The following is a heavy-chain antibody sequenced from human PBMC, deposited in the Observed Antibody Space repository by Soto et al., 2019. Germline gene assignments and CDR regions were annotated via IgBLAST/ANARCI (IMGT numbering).Heavy chain of an antibody. J-gene: IGHJ6*03. Sequence: SVKVSCKASGGTFSSYAISWVRQAPGQGLEWMGGINPIIGTTNYAQKFQGRVTITANKSTSTAYMELSSLRSEDTAVYYCARCLTRYGKSYYYYMDFRGKGSTVTGSS. D-gene: IGHD4-17*01. CDR3: ARCLTRYGKSYYYYMDF. V-gene: IGHV1-69*06. CDR2: INPIIGTT. CDR1: GGTFSSYA.